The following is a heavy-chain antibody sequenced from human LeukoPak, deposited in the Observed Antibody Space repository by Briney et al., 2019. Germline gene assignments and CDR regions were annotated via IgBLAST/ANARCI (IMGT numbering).Heavy chain of an antibody. CDR2: IYTSGRA. CDR3: ARDAGFMVRGSRRGYDDYYYFMDV. V-gene: IGHV4-61*02. CDR1: GGSISSGSYY. D-gene: IGHD3-10*01. J-gene: IGHJ6*03. Sequence: SETLSLTCTVSGGSISSGSYYWSWIRQPAGKGLECIGRIYTSGRASYNSSLKSRVTISLDTSKNQFSLKLSSVTAADTAVYYCARDAGFMVRGSRRGYDDYYYFMDVWGKGTTVTISS.